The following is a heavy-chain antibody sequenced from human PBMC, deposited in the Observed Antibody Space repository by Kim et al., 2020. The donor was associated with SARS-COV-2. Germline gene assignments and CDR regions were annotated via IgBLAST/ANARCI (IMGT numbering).Heavy chain of an antibody. CDR3: AKARYSSGWYNLTFMDV. V-gene: IGHV3-23*01. D-gene: IGHD6-19*01. J-gene: IGHJ6*02. Sequence: VKGRFTISRDNSKNTLYLQMNSLRAEDTAVYYCAKARYSSGWYNLTFMDVWGQGTTVTVSS.